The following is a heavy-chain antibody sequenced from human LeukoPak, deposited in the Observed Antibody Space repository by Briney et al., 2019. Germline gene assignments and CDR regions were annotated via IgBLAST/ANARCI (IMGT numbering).Heavy chain of an antibody. CDR2: IYPGDSDT. D-gene: IGHD3-16*01. CDR3: ARRIGWGNLDY. V-gene: IGHV5-51*01. CDR1: GYTFNNYW. J-gene: IGHJ4*02. Sequence: GESLKISCQGSGYTFNNYWIGWVRQMPGKGLEWMGIIYPGDSDTRYSPSFQGQVTMSVDKSISTAYLQWTSLRASDTAMYYCARRIGWGNLDYWGQGTLVTVSS.